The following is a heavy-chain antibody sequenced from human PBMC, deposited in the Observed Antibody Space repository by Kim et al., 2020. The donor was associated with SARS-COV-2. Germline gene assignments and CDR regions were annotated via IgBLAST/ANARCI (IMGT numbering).Heavy chain of an antibody. J-gene: IGHJ4*02. D-gene: IGHD3-10*01. CDR2: FDPEDGET. CDR3: ATVQMITMVRGVIITTTMRLFDY. CDR1: GYTLTELS. V-gene: IGHV1-24*01. Sequence: ASVKVSCKVSGYTLTELSMHWVRQAPGKGLEWMGGFDPEDGETIYAQKFQGRVTMTEDTSTDTAYMELSSLRSEDTAVYYCATVQMITMVRGVIITTTMRLFDYWGQGTLVTVSS.